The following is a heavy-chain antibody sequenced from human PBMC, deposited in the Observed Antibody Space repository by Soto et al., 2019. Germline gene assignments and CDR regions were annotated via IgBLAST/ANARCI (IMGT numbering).Heavy chain of an antibody. J-gene: IGHJ5*02. Sequence: ASVKVSCKASGYTFTSYAMHWVRQAPGQRLEWMGWINAGNGNTKYSQKFQGRVTITRDTSASTAYMELSSLGSEDTAVYYCARDLGGGYDFDGWFDPWGHGTLVTVSS. CDR3: ARDLGGGYDFDGWFDP. V-gene: IGHV1-3*01. D-gene: IGHD5-12*01. CDR1: GYTFTSYA. CDR2: INAGNGNT.